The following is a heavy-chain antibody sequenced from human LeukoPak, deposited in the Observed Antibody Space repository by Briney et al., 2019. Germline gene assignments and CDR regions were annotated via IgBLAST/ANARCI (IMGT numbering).Heavy chain of an antibody. Sequence: ASVKVSCKSSGYTFTGYYMHWVRQAPGQGLEGMGWINPNSGGTNYAQKFQGRVTMTRDTYISTAYMELSRLRSDDTAVYYCARVASIAVAGTDFDYWGQGTLVTVSS. CDR2: INPNSGGT. D-gene: IGHD6-19*01. CDR1: GYTFTGYY. CDR3: ARVASIAVAGTDFDY. V-gene: IGHV1-2*02. J-gene: IGHJ4*02.